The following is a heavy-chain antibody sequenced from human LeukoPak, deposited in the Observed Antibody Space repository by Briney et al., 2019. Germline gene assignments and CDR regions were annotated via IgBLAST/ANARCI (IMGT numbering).Heavy chain of an antibody. CDR2: ISGSGGST. J-gene: IGHJ4*02. Sequence: GGSLRLSCAASGFTFSSYAMSWVRQAPGQGLEWVSAISGSGGSTYYADSVKGRFTISRDNSQNTLYLQMNSLRAEDTAVYYCAKGPTYDSSGEMGYWGQGTLVTVSS. V-gene: IGHV3-23*01. CDR1: GFTFSSYA. CDR3: AKGPTYDSSGEMGY. D-gene: IGHD3-22*01.